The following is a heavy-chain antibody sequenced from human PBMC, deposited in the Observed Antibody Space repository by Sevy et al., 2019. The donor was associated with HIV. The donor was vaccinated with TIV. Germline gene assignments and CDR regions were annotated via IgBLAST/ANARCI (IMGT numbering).Heavy chain of an antibody. D-gene: IGHD2-8*01. V-gene: IGHV3-23*01. Sequence: GGSLRLSCAASGFTFSKYSMSWVRQPPGKGLEWVSTFSFGCGEINYADSVKGRFTISRDNSKSSVYLQMNNLRPEDTAVYYGARGGCTKPHDYWGQGTLVTVSS. CDR3: ARGGCTKPHDY. CDR2: FSFGCGEI. J-gene: IGHJ4*02. CDR1: GFTFSKYS.